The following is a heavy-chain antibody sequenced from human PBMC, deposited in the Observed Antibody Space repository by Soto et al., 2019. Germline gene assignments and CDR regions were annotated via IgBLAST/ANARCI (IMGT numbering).Heavy chain of an antibody. Sequence: GGSLRLSCVASGFTFSGYGMPWVRQAPGKGLEWVAVIGYDGSNKYYADSVKGQFTISRDNSKNTLYLQMNSLRAEDTAVYYCAVIPNYNSSGYYNNYWGQGTLVTVSS. CDR3: AVIPNYNSSGYYNNY. D-gene: IGHD3-22*01. CDR2: IGYDGSNK. J-gene: IGHJ4*01. CDR1: GFTFSGYG. V-gene: IGHV3-33*01.